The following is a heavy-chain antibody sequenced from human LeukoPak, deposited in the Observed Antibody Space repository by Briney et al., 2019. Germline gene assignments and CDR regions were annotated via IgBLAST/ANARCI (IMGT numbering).Heavy chain of an antibody. D-gene: IGHD1-7*01. CDR3: ARGGSPVRGNFWFDP. J-gene: IGHJ5*02. CDR2: IYYSGST. Sequence: SETLSLTCTVSGGSISSGGYYWSWIRQHPGKGLEWIGYIYYSGSTNYNPSLKSRVTISVDTSKNQFSLKLSSVTAADTAVYYCARGGSPVRGNFWFDPWGQGTLVTVSS. V-gene: IGHV4-61*08. CDR1: GGSISSGGYY.